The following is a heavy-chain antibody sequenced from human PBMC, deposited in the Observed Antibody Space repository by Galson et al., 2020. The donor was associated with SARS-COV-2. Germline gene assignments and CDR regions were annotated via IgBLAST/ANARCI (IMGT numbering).Heavy chain of an antibody. CDR2: IYYRSRWSN. J-gene: IGHJ3*02. V-gene: IGHV6-1*01. Sequence: SQTLSLTCAISGDSVSSQSATWNWIRQSPSRGLEWLGRIYYRSRWSNDYAVSVKSRITINPDTSGSQFSLQLNSVTPEDAAVYYCARAREPQPAIRGGFDIWGQGTMVSVSS. CDR3: ARAREPQPAIRGGFDI. D-gene: IGHD3-10*01. CDR1: GDSVSSQSAT.